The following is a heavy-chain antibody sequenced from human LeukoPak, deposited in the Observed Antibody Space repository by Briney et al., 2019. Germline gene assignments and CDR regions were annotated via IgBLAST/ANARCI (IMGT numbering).Heavy chain of an antibody. CDR2: INPNSGGT. Sequence: ASVKVSCKASGYTFTGYYMHWVRQAPGQGLEWMGWINPNSGGTNYAQKFQGRVTMTTDTSTSTVYMEVRGLRSDDTAMYYCARGGFGELFSFDYWGQGTLVTVSS. J-gene: IGHJ4*02. CDR3: ARGGFGELFSFDY. CDR1: GYTFTGYY. V-gene: IGHV1-2*02. D-gene: IGHD3-10*01.